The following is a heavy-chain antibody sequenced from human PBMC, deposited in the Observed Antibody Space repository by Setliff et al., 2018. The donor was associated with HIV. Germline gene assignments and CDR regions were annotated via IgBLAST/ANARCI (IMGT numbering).Heavy chain of an antibody. CDR3: AHRAGSSWSRFYFDY. D-gene: IGHD6-13*01. CDR2: IYWDDDR. J-gene: IGHJ4*02. V-gene: IGHV2-5*02. Sequence: SGPTLVNPTQTPALTCPFSGFSLSTSGVGVGWIRQPPGKALEWLGTIYWDDDRRYTPSLNSRLTITKGPSRDQVVLTLTDMDPADTGTYFCAHRAGSSWSRFYFDYWGQGALVTVSS. CDR1: GFSLSTSGVG.